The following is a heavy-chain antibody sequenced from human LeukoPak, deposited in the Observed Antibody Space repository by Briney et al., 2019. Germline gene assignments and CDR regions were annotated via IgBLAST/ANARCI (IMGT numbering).Heavy chain of an antibody. CDR1: GGSISSYY. D-gene: IGHD3-10*01. J-gene: IGHJ4*02. CDR2: IYSSGST. CDR3: ARAKRGPYYFDY. Sequence: SETLSLTCTVSGGSISSYYWSWIRQPPGKGLEWIGYIYSSGSTNYNPSLKSRLTISVDTSKNQFSLKLSSMTAADTAVYYCARAKRGPYYFDYWGQGSLVTVSS. V-gene: IGHV4-59*01.